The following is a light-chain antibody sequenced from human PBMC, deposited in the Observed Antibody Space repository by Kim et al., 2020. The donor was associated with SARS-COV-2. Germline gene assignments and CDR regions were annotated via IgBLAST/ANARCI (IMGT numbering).Light chain of an antibody. Sequence: SYELTQPPSVSVSPGQTASISCSGDKLGDKYACWYQQKPGRSPVLVIYQDTKRPSGIPERFSGSNSGNTATLTISGTPVMDEADYYFQAWDSSTWVFGGG. V-gene: IGLV3-1*01. CDR3: QAWDSSTWV. CDR2: QDT. CDR1: KLGDKY. J-gene: IGLJ2*01.